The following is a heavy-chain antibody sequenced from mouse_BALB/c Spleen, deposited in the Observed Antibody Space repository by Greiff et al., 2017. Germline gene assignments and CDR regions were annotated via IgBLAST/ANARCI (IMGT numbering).Heavy chain of an antibody. J-gene: IGHJ2*01. CDR2: ISSGSSTI. Sequence: EVKLMESGGGLVQPGGSRKLSCAASGFTFSSFGMHWVRQAPEKGLEWVAYISSGSSTIYYADTVKGRFTISRDNPKNTLFLQMTSLRSEDTAMYYCARSYGEAYYFDYWGQGTTLTVSS. V-gene: IGHV5-17*02. CDR1: GFTFSSFG. CDR3: ARSYGEAYYFDY. D-gene: IGHD2-13*01.